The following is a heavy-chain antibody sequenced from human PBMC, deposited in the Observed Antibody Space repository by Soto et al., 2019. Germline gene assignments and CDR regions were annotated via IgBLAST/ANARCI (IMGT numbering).Heavy chain of an antibody. CDR3: ARDGVGPFDY. D-gene: IGHD3-3*01. CDR1: GGSVSTYY. Sequence: SETLSLTCTISGGSVSTYYWSWIRQPPGKELEWIGLTSYSGNTDYNPSLKSRVAIAVDTSKNQFSLTLSSVTAADTAVYYCARDGVGPFDYWGQGTLVTVSS. V-gene: IGHV4-59*02. CDR2: TSYSGNT. J-gene: IGHJ4*02.